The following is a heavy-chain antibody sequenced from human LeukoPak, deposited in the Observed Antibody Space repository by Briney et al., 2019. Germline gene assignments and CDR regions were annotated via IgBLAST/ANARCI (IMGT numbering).Heavy chain of an antibody. Sequence: SETLSLTCTVSGGSISGYYWSWIRQPPGKGLEWIGYIYTSGSTNYNPSLKSRVTISVDTSKNQLSLKLSSVTAADTAVYYCARHLIVVVPAAHDAFDIWGQGTMVTVSS. D-gene: IGHD2-2*01. CDR2: IYTSGST. CDR1: GGSISGYY. J-gene: IGHJ3*02. V-gene: IGHV4-4*09. CDR3: ARHLIVVVPAAHDAFDI.